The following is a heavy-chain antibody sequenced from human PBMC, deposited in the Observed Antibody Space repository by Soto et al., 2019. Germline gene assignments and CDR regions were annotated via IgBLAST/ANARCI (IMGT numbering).Heavy chain of an antibody. CDR3: AREFTFYEFLTGYYGRIAFDI. J-gene: IGHJ3*02. CDR1: GFNLSNYE. Sequence: EVHLVESGGGLVQPGGSLRLSCAASGFNLSNYEMNWVRQAPGKGLEWVSYVSSSGKSISYADSVKGRFTISRDIAQSSLYLQMNSLRAEDTAVYYCAREFTFYEFLTGYYGRIAFDIWGQGTLVTVSS. CDR2: VSSSGKSI. V-gene: IGHV3-48*03. D-gene: IGHD3-9*01.